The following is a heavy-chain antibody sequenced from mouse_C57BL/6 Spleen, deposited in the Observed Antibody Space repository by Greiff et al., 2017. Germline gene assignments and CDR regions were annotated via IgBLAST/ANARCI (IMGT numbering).Heavy chain of an antibody. J-gene: IGHJ2*01. CDR3: ARLIYYGNYFDY. CDR1: GFTFSSYG. CDR2: ISSGGSYT. D-gene: IGHD2-1*01. Sequence: EVHLVESGGDLVKPGGSLKLSCAASGFTFSSYGMSWVCQTPDKRLEWVATISSGGSYTYYPDSVKGRFTISRDNAKNTLYLQMSSLKSEDTAMYYCARLIYYGNYFDYWGQGTTLTVSS. V-gene: IGHV5-6*01.